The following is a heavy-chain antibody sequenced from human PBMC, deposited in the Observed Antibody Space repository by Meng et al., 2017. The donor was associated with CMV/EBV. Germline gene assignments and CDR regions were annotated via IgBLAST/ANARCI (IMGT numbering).Heavy chain of an antibody. CDR2: ISGSGGST. J-gene: IGHJ6*02. CDR1: GFTFSSYA. CDR3: ATETIFGVASYGMDV. Sequence: GVLKISCAASGFTFSSYAMSWVRQAPGKGLEWVSAISGSGGSTYYADSVKGRFTISRDNSKNTLYLQMNSLRAEDTAVYYCATETIFGVASYGMDVWGQGTTVTVSS. D-gene: IGHD3-3*01. V-gene: IGHV3-23*01.